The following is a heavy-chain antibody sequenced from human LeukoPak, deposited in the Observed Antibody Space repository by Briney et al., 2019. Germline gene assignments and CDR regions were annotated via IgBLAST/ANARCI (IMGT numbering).Heavy chain of an antibody. Sequence: SETLSLTCTVSGGSISSYYWSWIRQPAGKGLEWIGRIYSSGSTNYNPSLKSRVTMSGDTSKNQISLKLSSVAAADTAVYYCARGGISTSLDYWGQGTLVTVSS. CDR1: GGSISSYY. D-gene: IGHD2-2*01. CDR2: IYSSGST. V-gene: IGHV4-4*07. CDR3: ARGGISTSLDY. J-gene: IGHJ4*02.